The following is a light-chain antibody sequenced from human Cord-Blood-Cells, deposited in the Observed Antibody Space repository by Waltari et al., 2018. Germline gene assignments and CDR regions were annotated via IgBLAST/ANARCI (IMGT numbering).Light chain of an antibody. V-gene: IGLV2-14*01. CDR2: EVS. J-gene: IGLJ1*01. CDR1: SSDDCGYNY. CDR3: SSYTSSSTLV. Sequence: QSALTQPASVSGSPGQSITISCTGTSSDDCGYNYVSWYQQHPGKAPKLMIYEVSNRPSGVSKRFSGSKSGNTASLTISGLQAEDEADYYCSSYTSSSTLVFGTGTKVTVL.